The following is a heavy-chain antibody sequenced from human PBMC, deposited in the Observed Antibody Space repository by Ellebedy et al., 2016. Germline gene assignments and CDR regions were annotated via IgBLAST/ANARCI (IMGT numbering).Heavy chain of an antibody. D-gene: IGHD3-10*01. CDR3: AKGTMDYLHH. CDR2: ISWNSAAI. Sequence: SLKTSXATSGFTFDDYPLHWVRQVPGKGLEWVSGISWNSAAIGYGEAVKGRFTISRDSAKNYLYLQMNSLRVEDTALYFCAKGTMDYLHHWGQGTLVTVSS. V-gene: IGHV3-9*01. J-gene: IGHJ4*02. CDR1: GFTFDDYP.